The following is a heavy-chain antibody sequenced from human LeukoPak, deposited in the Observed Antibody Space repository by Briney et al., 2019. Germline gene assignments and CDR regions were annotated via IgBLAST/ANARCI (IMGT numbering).Heavy chain of an antibody. CDR3: ATGSRFLEWGHAEYFQH. J-gene: IGHJ1*01. CDR1: GYTFTSYG. CDR2: ISAYNGNT. Sequence: ASVKVSCKASGYTFTSYGISWVRQAPGQGLEWMGWISAYNGNTNYAQKLQGRVTMTTDTSTSTAYMELRSLRSDDTAVYYCATGSRFLEWGHAEYFQHWGQGTLVTVSS. V-gene: IGHV1-18*01. D-gene: IGHD3-3*01.